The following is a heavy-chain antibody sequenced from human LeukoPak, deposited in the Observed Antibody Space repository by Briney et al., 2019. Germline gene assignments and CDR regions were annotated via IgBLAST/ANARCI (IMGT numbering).Heavy chain of an antibody. CDR1: GFTFSSYW. D-gene: IGHD3-10*01. J-gene: IGHJ3*01. V-gene: IGHV3-7*01. CDR3: ARKGNAFDF. CDR2: IKLDVSET. Sequence: PGGSLRLSCAASGFTFSSYWMTWVRQAPGKGLEWVANIKLDVSETYYVDSVRGRFTISRDNTKNSLYLQMDSLRAEDTAVNYCARKGNAFDFWGQGTMVTVSS.